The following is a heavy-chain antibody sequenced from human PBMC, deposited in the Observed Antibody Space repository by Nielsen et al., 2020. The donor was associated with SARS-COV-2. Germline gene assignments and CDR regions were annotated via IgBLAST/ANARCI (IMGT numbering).Heavy chain of an antibody. CDR3: ARSRGVPAAYSLDY. D-gene: IGHD2-2*01. J-gene: IGHJ4*02. V-gene: IGHV4-31*03. CDR2: IYYSGST. Sequence: SETLSLTCTVSGGSISSGGYYWSWIRQHPGKGLEWIGYIYYSGSTYYNPSLKSRVTISVDTSKNQFSLKLSSVTAADTAVYYCARSRGVPAAYSLDYWGQGTLVTVSS. CDR1: GGSISSGGYY.